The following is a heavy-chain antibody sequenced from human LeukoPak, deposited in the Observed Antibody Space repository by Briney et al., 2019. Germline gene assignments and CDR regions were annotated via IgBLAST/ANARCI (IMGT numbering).Heavy chain of an antibody. Sequence: GASVKVSCKASGGTFSSYAISWVRQAPGQGLEWMGGIIPIFGTANYAQKFQGRVTITADESTSTAYMELSSLRSEDTAVYYCARDHRPQLRFLEWLPYKSPPALDYYYGMDVWGQGTTVTVSS. J-gene: IGHJ6*02. D-gene: IGHD3-3*01. CDR2: IIPIFGTA. V-gene: IGHV1-69*13. CDR3: ARDHRPQLRFLEWLPYKSPPALDYYYGMDV. CDR1: GGTFSSYA.